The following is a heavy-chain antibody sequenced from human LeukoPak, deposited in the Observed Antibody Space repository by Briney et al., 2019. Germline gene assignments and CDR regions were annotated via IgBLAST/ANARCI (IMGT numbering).Heavy chain of an antibody. V-gene: IGHV3-23*01. CDR1: GFTFRSYG. CDR3: ATIVKYYDILTGYYNVGGFDY. Sequence: GGSLRLSCAASGFTFRSYGMSWVRQAPGKGLEWVSAISGSGGSTYYADSVKGRFTISRDNSKNTLYLQMNSLRAEDTAVYYCATIVKYYDILTGYYNVGGFDYWGQGTQVTVSS. J-gene: IGHJ4*02. CDR2: ISGSGGST. D-gene: IGHD3-9*01.